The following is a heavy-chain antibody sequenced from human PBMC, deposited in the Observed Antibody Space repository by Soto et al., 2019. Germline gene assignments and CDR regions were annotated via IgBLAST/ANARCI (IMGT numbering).Heavy chain of an antibody. CDR1: GGSIDSGDYY. D-gene: IGHD3-9*01. J-gene: IGHJ6*02. CDR2: VYYSGTT. V-gene: IGHV4-61*08. CDR3: AKDLLRYFDWLSPGDV. Sequence: PSETLSLTCTVSGGSIDSGDYYWSWIRQPPGKGLEWIGYVYYSGTTNYNPFLKSRVTLSLDKSKNQFSLKMNSVTAADTAVYYCAKDLLRYFDWLSPGDVWGQGTTVTVSS.